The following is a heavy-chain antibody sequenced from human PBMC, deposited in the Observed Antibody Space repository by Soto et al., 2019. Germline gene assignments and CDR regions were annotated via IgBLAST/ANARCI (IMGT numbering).Heavy chain of an antibody. CDR3: ARGKRQQLARVPFDI. Sequence: PSETLSLTCTVSGDSISTYYWSWIRQPPGKGLEWIGYVYYSGSTNYNPSLKSRVTISVDTSKYHVSLKLTSLTTADSAVYYCARGKRQQLARVPFDIWGQGTMVIVSS. CDR2: VYYSGST. V-gene: IGHV4-59*01. J-gene: IGHJ3*02. D-gene: IGHD6-13*01. CDR1: GDSISTYY.